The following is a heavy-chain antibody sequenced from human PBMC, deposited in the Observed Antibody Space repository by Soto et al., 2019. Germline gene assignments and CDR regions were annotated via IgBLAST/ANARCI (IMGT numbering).Heavy chain of an antibody. V-gene: IGHV3-30*18. CDR2: ISYDGSNK. CDR3: AKDDGPYGSGSRGFDY. J-gene: IGHJ4*02. CDR1: GFTFSSYG. D-gene: IGHD3-10*01. Sequence: GGSLRLSCAASGFTFSSYGMHWVRQAPGKGLEWVAVISYDGSNKYYADSVKGRFTISRDNSKNTLYLQMNSLRAEDTAVYYCAKDDGPYGSGSRGFDYWGQGTLVTVSS.